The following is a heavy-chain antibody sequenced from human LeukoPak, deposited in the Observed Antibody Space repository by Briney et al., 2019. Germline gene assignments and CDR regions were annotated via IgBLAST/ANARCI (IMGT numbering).Heavy chain of an antibody. J-gene: IGHJ4*02. CDR3: ARDRAYFDS. Sequence: SETLSLTCTVSGGSIRSSSYYWGWIRQPPGKGLEWIGNIYFSGSTYYTPSLKSRITISVDTSKNQFSLKLSSVTAADTAVYYCARDRAYFDSWGQGTLVTVSS. CDR2: IYFSGST. V-gene: IGHV4-39*07. CDR1: GGSIRSSSYY.